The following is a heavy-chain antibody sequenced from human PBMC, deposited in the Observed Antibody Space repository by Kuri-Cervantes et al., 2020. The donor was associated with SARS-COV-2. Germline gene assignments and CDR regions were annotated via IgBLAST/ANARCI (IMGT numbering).Heavy chain of an antibody. Sequence: GESLKISCAASGFTFSSYAMHWVRQAPGKGLEWVAVISYDGSNKYYADSVKGRFTISRDNSKNTLYLQMNSLRAEDTAVYYCARGEQLAFPYYYGMDVWGQGTTVTVSS. CDR2: ISYDGSNK. CDR3: ARGEQLAFPYYYGMDV. D-gene: IGHD6-13*01. V-gene: IGHV3-30*04. CDR1: GFTFSSYA. J-gene: IGHJ6*02.